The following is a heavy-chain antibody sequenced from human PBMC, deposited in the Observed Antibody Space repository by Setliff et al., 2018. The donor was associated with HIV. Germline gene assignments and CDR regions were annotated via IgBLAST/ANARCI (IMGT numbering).Heavy chain of an antibody. Sequence: SETLSLTCTVSGGSIGSHYWSWIRQPPGKGLEWIGSAGSADYGGNAYYNPSLKSRVSFSVDTSKNQLSLKLRSVTAADTAVYYCARAAEYSYGQRDYFDYWGQGMLVTVSS. CDR3: ARAAEYSYGQRDYFDY. CDR2: AGSADYGGNA. CDR1: GGSIGSHY. J-gene: IGHJ4*02. V-gene: IGHV4-59*04. D-gene: IGHD5-18*01.